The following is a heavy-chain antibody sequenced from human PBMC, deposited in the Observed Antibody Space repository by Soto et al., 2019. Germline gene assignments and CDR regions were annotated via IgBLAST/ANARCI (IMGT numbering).Heavy chain of an antibody. J-gene: IGHJ6*02. CDR2: INPNSGGT. CDR1: GYTFTGYY. V-gene: IGHV1-2*04. D-gene: IGHD1-26*01. CDR3: GRDRAPGWAYYYGMDV. Sequence: ASVKVSCKASGYTFTGYYMHWVRQAPGQGLEWMGWINPNSGGTNYAQKFQGWVTMTRDTSTSTVYMELSSLRSEDTAVYYCGRDRAPGWAYYYGMDVWGQGTTVTVSS.